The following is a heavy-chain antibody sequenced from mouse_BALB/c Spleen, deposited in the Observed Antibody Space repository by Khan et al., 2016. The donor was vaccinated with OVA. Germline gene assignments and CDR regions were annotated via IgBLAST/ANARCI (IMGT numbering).Heavy chain of an antibody. CDR2: IWSAGST. CDR3: ARRGYGYGRGAWFAY. D-gene: IGHD2-2*01. Sequence: VQLQESGPGLVQPSQSLSITCTATGFSLTNYGVHWVRQSPGKGLEWLGVIWSAGSTDYNAAFISRLSISKDNSRSQLCFKVNSLLPNDTAIYYCARRGYGYGRGAWFAYWGQGTLVTVSA. J-gene: IGHJ3*01. V-gene: IGHV2-2*02. CDR1: GFSLTNYG.